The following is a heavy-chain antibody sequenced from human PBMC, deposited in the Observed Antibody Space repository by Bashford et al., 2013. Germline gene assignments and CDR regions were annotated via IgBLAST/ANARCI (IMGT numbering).Heavy chain of an antibody. CDR3: ARARGITIFGVVIDWFDP. J-gene: IGHJ5*02. Sequence: VASVKVSCKASGYTFTSYGISWVRQAPGQGLEWMGWISAYNGNTNYAQKLQGRVTMTTDTSTSTAYMELRSLRSDDTAVYYCARARGITIFGVVIDWFDPWGQGTLVTVSS. CDR1: GYTFTSYG. D-gene: IGHD3-3*01. CDR2: ISAYNGNT. V-gene: IGHV1-18*01.